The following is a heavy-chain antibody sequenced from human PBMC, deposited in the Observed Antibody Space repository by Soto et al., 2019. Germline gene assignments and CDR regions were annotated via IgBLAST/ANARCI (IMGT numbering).Heavy chain of an antibody. V-gene: IGHV4-39*01. CDR1: GDSVGSGNYY. D-gene: IGHD1-1*01. J-gene: IGHJ4*02. CDR3: ARHGLERLYFDD. CDR2: IYYTGST. Sequence: SETLSLTCNVSGDSVGSGNYYWGWVRQPPGKGLEWIGTIYYTGSTYHNPSLKSRVTISVDTSKNQFSLKLRSVTAADTAVYYCARHGLERLYFDDWGQGALVTVSS.